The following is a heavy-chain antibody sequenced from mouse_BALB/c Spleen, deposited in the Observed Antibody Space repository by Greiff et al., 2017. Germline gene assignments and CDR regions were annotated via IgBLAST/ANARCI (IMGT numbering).Heavy chain of an antibody. CDR1: GFSLTSYG. J-gene: IGHJ2*01. CDR2: IWGDGST. V-gene: IGHV2-6-7*01. D-gene: IGHD2-4*01. CDR3: ASRYDYDGYYFDY. Sequence: QVQLKESGPGLVAPSQSLSITCTVSGFSLTSYGVSWVRQPPGKGLEWLGMIWGDGSTDYNSALKSRLSISKDNSKSQVFLKMNSLQTDDTAMYYCASRYDYDGYYFDYWGQGTTLTVSS.